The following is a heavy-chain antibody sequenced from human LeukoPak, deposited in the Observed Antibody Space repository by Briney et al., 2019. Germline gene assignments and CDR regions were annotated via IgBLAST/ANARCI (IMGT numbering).Heavy chain of an antibody. D-gene: IGHD2-15*01. V-gene: IGHV4-30-2*01. J-gene: IGHJ5*02. Sequence: SETLSLTCAVSGGSISSGGYSWSWIRQPPGKGLEWIGYIYDSGSTYYNPSLKSRVTITVDRSKNQFSLKLSSVTAAGTAVYYCARMRYSGGSCYSGAWFDPWGQGTLVTVSS. CDR1: GGSISSGGYS. CDR2: IYDSGST. CDR3: ARMRYSGGSCYSGAWFDP.